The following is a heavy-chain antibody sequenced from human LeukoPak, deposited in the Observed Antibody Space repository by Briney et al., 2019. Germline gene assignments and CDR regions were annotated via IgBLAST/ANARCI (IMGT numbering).Heavy chain of an antibody. D-gene: IGHD6-13*01. V-gene: IGHV1-69*13. Sequence: ASVKVSCKASGYTFTSYGISWVRQAPGQGLEWMGGIIPIFGTANYAQKFQGRVTITADESTSTAYMELSSLRSEDTAVYYCARPGIAAAGTFDYWGQGTLVTVSS. J-gene: IGHJ4*02. CDR2: IIPIFGTA. CDR3: ARPGIAAAGTFDY. CDR1: GYTFTSYG.